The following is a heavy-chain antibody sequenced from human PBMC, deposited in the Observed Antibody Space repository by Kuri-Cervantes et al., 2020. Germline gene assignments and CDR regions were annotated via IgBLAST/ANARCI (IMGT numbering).Heavy chain of an antibody. CDR2: IYNGGST. Sequence: GESLKISCAASGFTVSSNYMSWVRQAPGKGLEWVSTIYNGGSTYYADSVKGRFTISRDNSKSTLYLQMNIPRTEDTAVYYCARVVAYYCDSRGSKYYFDYWGQGTLVTVSS. J-gene: IGHJ4*02. D-gene: IGHD3-22*01. CDR3: ARVVAYYCDSRGSKYYFDY. CDR1: GFTVSSNY. V-gene: IGHV3-66*02.